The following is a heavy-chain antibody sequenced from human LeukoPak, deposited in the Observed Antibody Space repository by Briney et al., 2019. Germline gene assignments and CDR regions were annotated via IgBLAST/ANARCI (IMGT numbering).Heavy chain of an antibody. Sequence: KPGGSLRLSCAASGFTFSNAWMSWVRQAPGKGLEWVGRIKSKTDGGTTDYAAPVKGRFTISRDDSKNTLYLQMNSLKTEDTAVYYCTTLPLDYGDYEGGFQGSFDYWGQGALVTVSS. D-gene: IGHD4-17*01. J-gene: IGHJ4*02. CDR3: TTLPLDYGDYEGGFQGSFDY. V-gene: IGHV3-15*01. CDR1: GFTFSNAW. CDR2: IKSKTDGGTT.